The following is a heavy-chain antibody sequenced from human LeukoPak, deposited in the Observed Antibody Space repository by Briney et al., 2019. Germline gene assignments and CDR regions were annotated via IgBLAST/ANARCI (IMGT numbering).Heavy chain of an antibody. CDR3: ARDLPYGSGSYPDY. D-gene: IGHD3-10*01. V-gene: IGHV4-4*07. CDR2: IYTSGST. Sequence: SETLSLTCTVSGGSISSYYWSWIRHPAGKGLEWIGRIYTSGSTNYNPSLKSRVTMSVDTSKNQFSLKLSSVTAADTAVYYCARDLPYGSGSYPDYWGQGTLVTVSS. CDR1: GGSISSYY. J-gene: IGHJ4*02.